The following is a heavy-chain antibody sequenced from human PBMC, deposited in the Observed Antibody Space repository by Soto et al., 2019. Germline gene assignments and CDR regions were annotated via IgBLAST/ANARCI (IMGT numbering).Heavy chain of an antibody. V-gene: IGHV3-23*01. J-gene: IGHJ4*02. CDR2: ISLTGETT. CDR3: AKYAPYSSGVD. D-gene: IGHD6-19*01. Sequence: GGSLRLSCETSGFTFSGYAMTWVRQAPGKGLEWIAGISLTGETTYYADSVKGRFTISRDNSKDTLFLQMNSLRADDTAVYYCAKYAPYSSGVDWGQGTLVTVSS. CDR1: GFTFSGYA.